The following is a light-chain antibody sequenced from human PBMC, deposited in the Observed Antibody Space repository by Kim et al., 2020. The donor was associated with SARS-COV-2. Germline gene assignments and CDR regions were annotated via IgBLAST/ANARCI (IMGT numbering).Light chain of an antibody. Sequence: EIVMTQSPATLSVSPGERATLSCRASQSVSNNLAWYQQKPGQAPRLLIYGASTGATGIPARFSGSGSGTEFTLTISSLQSEDFAVYYCQHYNNWPSFGQGTRMEIK. V-gene: IGKV3-15*01. CDR1: QSVSNN. J-gene: IGKJ5*01. CDR3: QHYNNWPS. CDR2: GAS.